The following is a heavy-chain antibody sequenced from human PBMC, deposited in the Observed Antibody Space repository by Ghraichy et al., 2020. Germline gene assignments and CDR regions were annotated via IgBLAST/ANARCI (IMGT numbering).Heavy chain of an antibody. V-gene: IGHV1-46*01. J-gene: IGHJ3*02. Sequence: ASVEVSCKASGYTFSSYYMHWVRQAPGQGLEWMGIINPSGGSTSYAQKFQGRVMMTRDTSTSTVYMELSSLRSEDTAVYYCARAPYYYDSSGFTPYAFDIWGQGTMVTVSS. CDR2: INPSGGST. CDR3: ARAPYYYDSSGFTPYAFDI. D-gene: IGHD3-22*01. CDR1: GYTFSSYY.